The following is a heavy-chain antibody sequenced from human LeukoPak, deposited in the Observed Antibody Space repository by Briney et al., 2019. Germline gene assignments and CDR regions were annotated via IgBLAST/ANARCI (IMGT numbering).Heavy chain of an antibody. CDR2: INPSGGST. Sequence: ASVKVSCKASGYTFTSYYMHWVRQAPGQGLEWMGMINPSGGSTSYAQKFQGRVTMTRDTSTSTVYMELSSLRSEDTAVYYCASSYCSSTSCHDYYYYGMDVWGQGTTVTVSS. D-gene: IGHD2-2*01. CDR3: ASSYCSSTSCHDYYYYGMDV. CDR1: GYTFTSYY. V-gene: IGHV1-46*01. J-gene: IGHJ6*02.